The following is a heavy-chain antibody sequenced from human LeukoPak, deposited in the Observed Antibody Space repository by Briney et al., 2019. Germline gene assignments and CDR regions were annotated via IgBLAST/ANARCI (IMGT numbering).Heavy chain of an antibody. CDR3: ARGGIAARGKYYYYMDV. CDR2: MNPNSGNT. J-gene: IGHJ6*03. V-gene: IGHV1-8*01. D-gene: IGHD6-6*01. Sequence: ASLKLSCKASGYTFTSYDINWVRQATGQGLEWMGCMNPNSGNTGYAQKFKGRVTITRNNSISTAYMELSSLRSEDTAVYYCARGGIAARGKYYYYMDVWGKGTTVTVSS. CDR1: GYTFTSYD.